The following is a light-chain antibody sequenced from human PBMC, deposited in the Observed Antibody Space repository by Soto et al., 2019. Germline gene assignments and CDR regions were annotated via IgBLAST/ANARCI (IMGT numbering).Light chain of an antibody. J-gene: IGLJ2*01. CDR1: DSDVGGYNY. CDR2: GVS. V-gene: IGLV2-14*01. CDR3: SSFTSSITPHVV. Sequence: QSALTQPASVSGSPGQSITISCTGTDSDVGGYNYVSWYQQHPGKAPKLMSYGVSNRPSGVSNRFSASKSGNTASLTISGLQAEDEADYYCSSFTSSITPHVVFGGGTKLTVL.